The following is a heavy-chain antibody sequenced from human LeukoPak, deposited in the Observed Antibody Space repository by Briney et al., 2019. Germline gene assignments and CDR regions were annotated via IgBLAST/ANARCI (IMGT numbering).Heavy chain of an antibody. CDR3: ARVDEGLDH. D-gene: IGHD3/OR15-3a*01. J-gene: IGHJ4*02. Sequence: ASVKVSCKTSGYPFFAYYIHWVRQAPGQGLEWMGWINPNSGATNSAQNFQGRVTMTRDTSISTVYMEVSSLESDDTAMYYCARVDEGLDHWGQGTLVTVSS. CDR2: INPNSGAT. CDR1: GYPFFAYY. V-gene: IGHV1-2*02.